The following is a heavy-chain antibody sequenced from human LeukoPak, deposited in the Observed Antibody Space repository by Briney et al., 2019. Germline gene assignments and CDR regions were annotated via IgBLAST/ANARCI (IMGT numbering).Heavy chain of an antibody. CDR2: ISSGGTNT. CDR1: GFTFSSYW. Sequence: GGSLRLSCAASGFTFSSYWMHWVRQAPGKALEWVSYISSGGTNTIYADSVKGRFTISRDNAKNSLYLQMNSLRAEDAAVYYCARLPIFGVAPPDYWGQGTLVTVSS. V-gene: IGHV3-48*04. CDR3: ARLPIFGVAPPDY. J-gene: IGHJ4*02. D-gene: IGHD3-3*01.